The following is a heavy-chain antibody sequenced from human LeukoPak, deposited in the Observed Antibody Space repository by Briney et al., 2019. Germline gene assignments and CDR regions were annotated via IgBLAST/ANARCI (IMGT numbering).Heavy chain of an antibody. Sequence: ASVKVSCKASGYTFTSYGISWVRQAPGQGLEWMGWISAYNGNTNYAQKLQGRVTMTTDTSTSTAYMELRSLRSDDTAVYYCAKSGPIWFGEEHNWFDPWGQGTLVTVSS. D-gene: IGHD3-10*01. CDR2: ISAYNGNT. CDR3: AKSGPIWFGEEHNWFDP. V-gene: IGHV1-18*01. CDR1: GYTFTSYG. J-gene: IGHJ5*02.